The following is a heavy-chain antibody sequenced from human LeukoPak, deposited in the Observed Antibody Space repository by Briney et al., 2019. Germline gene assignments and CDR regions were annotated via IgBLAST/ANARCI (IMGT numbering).Heavy chain of an antibody. Sequence: SETLSLTCAVYGGSFSGYYWSWIRQPPGKGLEWIGEINHSGSTNYNPSLKSRVTISVDTSKNQFSLKLSSVTAADMAVYYCARGSGGDIVVVPAAIKFDYWGQGTLVTVSS. CDR3: ARGSGGDIVVVPAAIKFDY. CDR2: INHSGST. D-gene: IGHD2-2*02. J-gene: IGHJ4*02. V-gene: IGHV4-34*01. CDR1: GGSFSGYY.